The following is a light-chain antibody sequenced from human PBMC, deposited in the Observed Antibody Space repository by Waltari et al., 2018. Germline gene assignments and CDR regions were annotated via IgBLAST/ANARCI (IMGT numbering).Light chain of an antibody. CDR1: QSLLHSNGYNY. Sequence: DIVMTQSPLSLPVPLGEPASISCRSSQSLLHSNGYNYLDWYLQKPGQSPPLLIYLGSNRASGVPDRFSGSGSGTDFTLKISRVEAEDVGVYYCMQALQTWTFGQGTKVEIK. CDR3: MQALQTWT. J-gene: IGKJ1*01. V-gene: IGKV2-28*01. CDR2: LGS.